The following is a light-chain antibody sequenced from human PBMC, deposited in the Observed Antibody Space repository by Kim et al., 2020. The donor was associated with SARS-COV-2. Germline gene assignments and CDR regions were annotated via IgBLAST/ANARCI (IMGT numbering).Light chain of an antibody. CDR2: DAS. CDR3: QQHSNWLT. J-gene: IGKJ4*01. V-gene: IGKV3-11*01. Sequence: SLSPGDRATLSCRTSQSISNYLAWYQLKPGQPPRLLIYDASNRATGIPARFSGSRSGTDFTLTISSLEPEDFAVYFCQQHSNWLTFGGGTKVDIK. CDR1: QSISNY.